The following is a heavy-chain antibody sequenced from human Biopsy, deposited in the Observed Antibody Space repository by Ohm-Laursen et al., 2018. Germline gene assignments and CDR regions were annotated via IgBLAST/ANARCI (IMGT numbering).Heavy chain of an antibody. CDR2: ISNSGTT. Sequence: TLSLTCALSGASIRSHFLTWIRQPPGKGLQWIGSISNSGTTKSSPSLKSRVNISLHTSKNQWSLKLTSVTAADTAVYYCASLSALFGVADLTEDWGQGTLVTVSS. CDR3: ASLSALFGVADLTED. J-gene: IGHJ4*02. D-gene: IGHD3-3*01. V-gene: IGHV4-59*08. CDR1: GASIRSHF.